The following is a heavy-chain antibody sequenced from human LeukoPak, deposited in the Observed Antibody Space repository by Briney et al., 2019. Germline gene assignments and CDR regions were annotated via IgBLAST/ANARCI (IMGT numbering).Heavy chain of an antibody. Sequence: PGRSLRLSCAASGFTFSNYGMHWVRQAPGKGLEWVALISNDGAKRYRADSVKGRFTISRDTTKNTLYLQMNSLRAEDTAVYYCAGRGYSYGYYFDYWGQGTLVTVSS. V-gene: IGHV3-30*03. J-gene: IGHJ4*02. CDR3: AGRGYSYGYYFDY. CDR1: GFTFSNYG. D-gene: IGHD5-18*01. CDR2: ISNDGAKR.